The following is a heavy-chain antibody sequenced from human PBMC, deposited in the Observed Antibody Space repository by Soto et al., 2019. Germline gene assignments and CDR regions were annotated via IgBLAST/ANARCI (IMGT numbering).Heavy chain of an antibody. CDR1: S. D-gene: IGHD2-15*01. Sequence: SMNWVRQAPGKGLEWVADITTSSSFRFYADSVKGRFTISRDDAKNSLYLQMNSLRAEDTGVYYCARDLGVALATLPLDYWGQGTLVTVSS. CDR3: ARDLGVALATLPLDY. J-gene: IGHJ4*02. V-gene: IGHV3-21*01. CDR2: ITTSSSFR.